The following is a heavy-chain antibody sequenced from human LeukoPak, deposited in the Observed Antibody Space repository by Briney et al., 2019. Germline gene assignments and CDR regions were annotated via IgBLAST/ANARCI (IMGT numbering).Heavy chain of an antibody. Sequence: GASVKVSCKASGYTFTGYYMHWVRQAPGQGLEWMGWINPNSGGTNYAQKFQGRVTMTRDTSISTAYMELSSLRSEDTAVYYCARPHYYDILTGYYISGWFDIWGQGTMVTVSS. CDR1: GYTFTGYY. CDR2: INPNSGGT. V-gene: IGHV1-2*02. J-gene: IGHJ3*02. D-gene: IGHD3-9*01. CDR3: ARPHYYDILTGYYISGWFDI.